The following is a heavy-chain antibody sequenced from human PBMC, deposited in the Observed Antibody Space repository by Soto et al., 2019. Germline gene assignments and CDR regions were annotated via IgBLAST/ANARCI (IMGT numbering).Heavy chain of an antibody. D-gene: IGHD1-1*01. CDR2: IKQDGSEK. Sequence: EVQLVESGGGLVQPGGSLRLSCAASGFTFSSYWMSWVRQAPGKGLEWVANIKQDGSEKYYVDSVKGRFTISRDNAKNSLYLQMNSLNAEDTAVYYCATDQLDYYYWDVWGKGTTVTVSS. J-gene: IGHJ6*03. V-gene: IGHV3-7*01. CDR1: GFTFSSYW. CDR3: ATDQLDYYYWDV.